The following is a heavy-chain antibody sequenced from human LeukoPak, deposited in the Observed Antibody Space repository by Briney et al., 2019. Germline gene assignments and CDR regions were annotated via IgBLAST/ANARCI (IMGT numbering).Heavy chain of an antibody. Sequence: SETLSLTCIVSGGSISSYYWSWIRQPPGKGLEWIGYIYYTGSTNYSPSLRSRVTISVDTSKNQFSLKLSSVTAADTAVYYCARHRRGYYDGLYDYWGQGTLVTVSS. CDR2: IYYTGST. D-gene: IGHD3-22*01. J-gene: IGHJ4*02. CDR1: GGSISSYY. V-gene: IGHV4-59*08. CDR3: ARHRRGYYDGLYDY.